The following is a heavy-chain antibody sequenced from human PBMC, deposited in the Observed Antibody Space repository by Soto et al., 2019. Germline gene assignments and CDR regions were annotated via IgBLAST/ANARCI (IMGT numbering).Heavy chain of an antibody. V-gene: IGHV1-8*01. Sequence: ASVKVSCKASGYTFTSYYINWVRHSTGQGLEWMGCMNPNSGNTGYAQKFQGRVTMTRNTSISTAYMELSSLRSEDTAVYYCARGVWGSYRYTYGYWGQGTLVTVSS. CDR2: MNPNSGNT. CDR1: GYTFTSYY. J-gene: IGHJ4*02. CDR3: ARGVWGSYRYTYGY. D-gene: IGHD3-16*02.